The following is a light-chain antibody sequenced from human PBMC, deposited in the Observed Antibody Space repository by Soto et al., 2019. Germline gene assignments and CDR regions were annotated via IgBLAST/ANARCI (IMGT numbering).Light chain of an antibody. J-gene: IGLJ2*01. CDR2: DVS. V-gene: IGLV2-14*01. Sequence: QSALTQPASVSGSPGQSITISCTGTSSDVGGYNYVSWYQQHPGKAPKLMIYDVSNRPSGVSNRFSGSKSGNTASLTMSGLQAEDEADYYCSSYTSSSTLYVVFGGGTKVTVL. CDR3: SSYTSSSTLYVV. CDR1: SSDVGGYNY.